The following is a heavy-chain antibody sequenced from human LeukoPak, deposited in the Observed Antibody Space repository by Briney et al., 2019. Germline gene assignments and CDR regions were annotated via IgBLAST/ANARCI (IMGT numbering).Heavy chain of an antibody. CDR1: GFTFSSYW. J-gene: IGHJ1*01. D-gene: IGHD3-22*01. V-gene: IGHV3-7*01. CDR2: IKQDGSEK. Sequence: QPGGSLRLSCAASGFTFSSYWMSWVRQAPGKGLEWVANIKQDGSEKYHVDSVKGRFTISRDNAKNSLYLQMNSLRAEDTAVYYCARGLNYYYDSSGYPPPEYFQHWGQGTLVTVSS. CDR3: ARGLNYYYDSSGYPPPEYFQH.